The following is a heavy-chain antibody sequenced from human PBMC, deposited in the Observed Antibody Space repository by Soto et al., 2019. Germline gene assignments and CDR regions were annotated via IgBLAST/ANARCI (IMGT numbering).Heavy chain of an antibody. CDR3: VHGAGPSLPPTVFPTYIY. J-gene: IGHJ4*02. CDR1: GIAFSHYA. D-gene: IGHD1-26*01. Sequence: EVPLLESGGGLVRPGGSLVLSCAASGIAFSHYAMNWVRQAPGKGLEWVSSISAGSGTTYYAGSVKGRRAISRDNPKNTLRLQMNSLRAEDTAVYYCVHGAGPSLPPTVFPTYIYWGQGTVVTVSS. V-gene: IGHV3-23*01. CDR2: ISAGSGTT.